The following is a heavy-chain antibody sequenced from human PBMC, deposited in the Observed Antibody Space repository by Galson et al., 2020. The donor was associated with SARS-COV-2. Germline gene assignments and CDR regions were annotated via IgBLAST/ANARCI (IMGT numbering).Heavy chain of an antibody. D-gene: IGHD2-15*01. CDR2: ISVTDSLI. V-gene: IGHV3-48*03. J-gene: IGHJ6*03. Sequence: GESLKISCVASGFKFGSSEMPWVRQAPGKGLAWVSSISVTDSLIYYADSVKGRFTISRDNAKNSLFLQMNSLRAEDTAVYYCARAYCTSGSCFVPYFYYMDVWGKGNPGHRLL. CDR3: ARAYCTSGSCFVPYFYYMDV. CDR1: GFKFGSSE.